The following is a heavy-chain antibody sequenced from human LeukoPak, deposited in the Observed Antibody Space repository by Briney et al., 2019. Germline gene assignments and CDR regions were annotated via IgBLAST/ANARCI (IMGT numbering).Heavy chain of an antibody. Sequence: PSETLSLTCVVSNYSISSDNYWGWIRQSPGKGLEWIGSISHSGSTYYDPSLQSRVTISVDTSKDQLSLNLTSVTTTDTALYYCARAVTGPRFDPWGQGTLVTVS. J-gene: IGHJ5*02. D-gene: IGHD6-19*01. CDR1: NYSISSDNY. V-gene: IGHV4-38-2*01. CDR2: ISHSGST. CDR3: ARAVTGPRFDP.